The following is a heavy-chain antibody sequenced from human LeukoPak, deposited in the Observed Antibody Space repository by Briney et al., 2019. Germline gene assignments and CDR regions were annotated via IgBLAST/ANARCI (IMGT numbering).Heavy chain of an antibody. CDR2: INPNSGGT. J-gene: IGHJ3*02. Sequence: GASVKVSCKASGYTFTGYYMHWVRQAPGQGLEWMGWINPNSGGTNYAQKFQGRVTMTRDTSISTAYMELSRLRSDDTAVYYCARVWKGYGEMNAFDIWGQGTMVTVSS. D-gene: IGHD4-17*01. V-gene: IGHV1-2*02. CDR3: ARVWKGYGEMNAFDI. CDR1: GYTFTGYY.